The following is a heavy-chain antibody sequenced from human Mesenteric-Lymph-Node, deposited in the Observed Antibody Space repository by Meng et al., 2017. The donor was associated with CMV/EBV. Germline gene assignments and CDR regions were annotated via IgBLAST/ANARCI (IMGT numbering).Heavy chain of an antibody. V-gene: IGHV3-23*01. J-gene: IGHJ4*02. D-gene: IGHD3-10*01. CDR1: GFIFSTYA. CDR2: IRVSGGST. CDR3: AKDLYYYGSGSPVFDY. Sequence: GFIFSTYAMSWVRQAPGKGLEWVSAIRVSGGSTYYADSVKGRFTISRDNSKNTLYLQMNSLRVEDTALYYCAKDLYYYGSGSPVFDYWGQGTLVTVSS.